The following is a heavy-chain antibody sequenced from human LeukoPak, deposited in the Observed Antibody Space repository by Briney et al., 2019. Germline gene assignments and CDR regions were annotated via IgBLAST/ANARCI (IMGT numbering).Heavy chain of an antibody. CDR1: GFTFSSYW. V-gene: IGHV3-7*01. Sequence: GGSLRLSCAASGFTFSSYWMSWVRQAPGKGREWVANIKQDGSAKYHVDSVKGRFTISRDNAKNSVYLQRNSLRAGDTAVYYCARDGAAVGDDYDYWGQGTLVTVSS. CDR2: IKQDGSAK. J-gene: IGHJ4*02. D-gene: IGHD6-13*01. CDR3: ARDGAAVGDDYDY.